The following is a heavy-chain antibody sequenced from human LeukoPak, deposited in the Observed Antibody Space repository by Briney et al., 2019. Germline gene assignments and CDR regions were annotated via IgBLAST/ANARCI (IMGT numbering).Heavy chain of an antibody. CDR1: GFTFSDHF. CDR3: VAMLRGVGH. D-gene: IGHD3-10*01. Sequence: PGGSLRLSCAASGFTFSDHFMDWVRQAPGKGLEWVGRSRHKGNNYATQYAASVKDRSTISRDDSKNSLHLQMTSLKSEDTAVYFCVAMLRGVGHWGQGTLVTVSS. CDR2: SRHKGNNYAT. J-gene: IGHJ4*02. V-gene: IGHV3-72*01.